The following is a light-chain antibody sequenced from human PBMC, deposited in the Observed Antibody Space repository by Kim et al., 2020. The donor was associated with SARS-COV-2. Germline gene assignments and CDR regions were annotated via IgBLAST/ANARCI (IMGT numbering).Light chain of an antibody. CDR3: SSYTSSSTLEV. J-gene: IGLJ2*01. CDR1: STDIRSYNY. V-gene: IGLV2-14*01. CDR2: EVS. Sequence: QSALTQPASVSGSPGQSITISCTGASTDIRSYNYVSWYQHHTGKAPRLIIYEVSNRPSGVSNRSSGSRSGDTASLTISGLQAEDEADYYCSSYTSSSTLEVFGGVTQLTLL.